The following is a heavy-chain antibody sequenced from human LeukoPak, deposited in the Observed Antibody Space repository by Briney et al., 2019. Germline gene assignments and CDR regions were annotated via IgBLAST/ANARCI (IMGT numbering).Heavy chain of an antibody. J-gene: IGHJ4*02. CDR2: ISSSSSTI. Sequence: PGGSLRLSCAASGFTFSSYSMNWVRQAPGKGLEWVSYISSSSSTIYYADSVKGRFTISRDNAKNSLYLQMNSLRAEDTAVYYCARLGDIVVVQAIDYWGQGTLVTVS. CDR1: GFTFSSYS. V-gene: IGHV3-48*01. CDR3: ARLGDIVVVQAIDY. D-gene: IGHD2-2*01.